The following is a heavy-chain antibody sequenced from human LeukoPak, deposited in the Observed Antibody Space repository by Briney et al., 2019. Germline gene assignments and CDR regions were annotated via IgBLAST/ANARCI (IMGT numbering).Heavy chain of an antibody. CDR2: ISQDGSEK. V-gene: IGHV3-7*01. J-gene: IGHJ4*02. CDR3: ARELSVVVPAAFDY. Sequence: GGSLRLSCAASGFGFSSHWMSWVRQAPGKGLEWVADISQDGSEKYYADSVKGRFTISRDNAKNSLYLQMNSLRAEDTAVYYCARELSVVVPAAFDYWGQGTLVTVSS. CDR1: GFGFSSHW. D-gene: IGHD2-2*01.